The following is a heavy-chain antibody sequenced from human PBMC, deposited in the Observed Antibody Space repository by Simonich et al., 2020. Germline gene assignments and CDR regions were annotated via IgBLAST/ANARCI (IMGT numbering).Heavy chain of an antibody. J-gene: IGHJ1*01. CDR1: GYTFTGYY. D-gene: IGHD6-13*01. V-gene: IGHV1-2*02. Sequence: QVQLVQSGAEVKKPGASVKVSCKASGYTFTGYYMHWVRQAPGQGLEWMRWRNPHSGGTNYAQKFQGRVTMTRDTSISTAYMELSRLRSDDTAVYYCARSHIAAAGTGYFQHWGQGTLVTVSS. CDR3: ARSHIAAAGTGYFQH. CDR2: RNPHSGGT.